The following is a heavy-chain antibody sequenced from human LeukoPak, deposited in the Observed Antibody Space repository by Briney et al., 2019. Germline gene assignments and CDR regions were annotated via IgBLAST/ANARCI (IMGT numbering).Heavy chain of an antibody. Sequence: GGSLRLSCAASGFTFSSYSMSWVRQAPGKGLEWVSGISASGGDTWYPDSVKGRFTISRDNSKNTLFLQMNSLRVEDTAIYYCAKGAAGPEYWGQGTRVTVSS. CDR3: AKGAAGPEY. V-gene: IGHV3-23*01. J-gene: IGHJ4*02. CDR1: GFTFSSYS. CDR2: ISASGGDT. D-gene: IGHD6-13*01.